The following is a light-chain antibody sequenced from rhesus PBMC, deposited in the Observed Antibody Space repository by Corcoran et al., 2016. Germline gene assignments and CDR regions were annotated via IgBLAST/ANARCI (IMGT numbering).Light chain of an antibody. CDR3: QVWDENRKFAV. CDR2: ADS. Sequence: SYELTQPPSVSAASGQTARITCGGDNIGSKNGHWYQQKPPQAPVLVIYADSKQPSGIPEGFSGSKAGNTATLTISRVEVGDAADYYCQVWDENRKFAVFGSGTKLTVL. V-gene: IGLV3-25*02. J-gene: IGLJ6*01. CDR1: NIGSKN.